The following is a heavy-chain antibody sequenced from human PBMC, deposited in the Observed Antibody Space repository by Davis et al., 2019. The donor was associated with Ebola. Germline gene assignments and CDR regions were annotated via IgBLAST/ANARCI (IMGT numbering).Heavy chain of an antibody. CDR1: GFTFSSYG. J-gene: IGHJ6*02. CDR3: AKDLAAAAELLYYYYYGMDV. CDR2: ISYDGSNK. Sequence: GGSLRPSCAASGFTFSSYGMHWVRQAPGKGLEWVAVISYDGSNKYYADSVKGRFTISRDNSKNTLYLQMNSLRAEDTAVYYCAKDLAAAAELLYYYYYGMDVWGQGTTVTVSS. V-gene: IGHV3-30*18. D-gene: IGHD6-13*01.